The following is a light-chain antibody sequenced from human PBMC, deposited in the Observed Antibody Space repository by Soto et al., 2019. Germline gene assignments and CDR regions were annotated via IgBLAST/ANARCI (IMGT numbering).Light chain of an antibody. Sequence: EIVLTQSPGTLSLSPGERATLSCRASQSVSRSYLAWYQQKPGQAPGLLIYGASSRATGIPDRFSGSGSGTDFTLTISRLEPEDFAVYYCQQYGRSPWTFGQGTRLEIK. V-gene: IGKV3-20*01. J-gene: IGKJ5*01. CDR1: QSVSRSY. CDR2: GAS. CDR3: QQYGRSPWT.